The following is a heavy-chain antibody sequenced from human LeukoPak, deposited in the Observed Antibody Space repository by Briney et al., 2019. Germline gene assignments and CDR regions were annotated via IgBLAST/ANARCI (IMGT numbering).Heavy chain of an antibody. D-gene: IGHD3-10*01. CDR1: GGSITSSNYY. Sequence: SETLSLTCTVSGGSITSSNYYWGWIRQPPGKGLEWIGSLYYSGSTNYNPSLKSRVTISVDTSKNQFSLKLSSVTAADTAVYYCVYYYGSGSVEYWGQGALVTVSS. CDR3: VYYYGSGSVEY. V-gene: IGHV4-39*01. CDR2: LYYSGST. J-gene: IGHJ4*02.